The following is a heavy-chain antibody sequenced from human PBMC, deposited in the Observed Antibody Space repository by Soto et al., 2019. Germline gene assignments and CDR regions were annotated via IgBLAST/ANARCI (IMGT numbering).Heavy chain of an antibody. CDR3: ARRHHRHESWFDP. J-gene: IGHJ5*02. V-gene: IGHV4-59*08. Sequence: PSETLSLTCTVSGGSISSYYWSWIRQPPGKGLEWIGYIYYTGRTHYNSSLRSRVTISVDTPRNQYSLKVRSVAAADTAVYYCARRHHRHESWFDPWGQGTLVTVSS. CDR1: GGSISSYY. CDR2: IYYTGRT.